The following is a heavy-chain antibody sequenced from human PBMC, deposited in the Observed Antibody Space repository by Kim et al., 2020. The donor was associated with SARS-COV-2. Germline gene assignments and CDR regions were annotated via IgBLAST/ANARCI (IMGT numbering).Heavy chain of an antibody. CDR3: AREVGQLVDY. V-gene: IGHV3-48*04. Sequence: IYYADSVKGRFTISGDNAKNSLYLQMNSLRAEDTAVYYCAREVGQLVDYWGQGTLVTVSS. D-gene: IGHD6-13*01. J-gene: IGHJ4*02. CDR2: I.